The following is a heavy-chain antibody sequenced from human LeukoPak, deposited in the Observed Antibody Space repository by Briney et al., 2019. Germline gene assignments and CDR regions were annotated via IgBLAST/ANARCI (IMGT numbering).Heavy chain of an antibody. CDR2: ISEGGGTS. D-gene: IGHD3-10*01. J-gene: IGHJ5*02. CDR1: GFTFSASA. CDR3: AKYFYASVSFDA. Sequence: GGSLRLSCAASGFTFSASAMTWVRQAPGKGLEWVSTISEGGGTSYYYADSVKGRFTISRDKSKNTLYLQMNSLRAEDTAIYYCAKYFYASVSFDAWGQGTLVTVSS. V-gene: IGHV3-23*01.